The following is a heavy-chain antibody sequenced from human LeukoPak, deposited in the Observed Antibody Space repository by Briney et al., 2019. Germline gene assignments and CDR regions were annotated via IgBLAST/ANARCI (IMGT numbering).Heavy chain of an antibody. Sequence: GGSLRLSCAASGFTFSSYAMSWVRQAPGKGLEWVAAISGSGGSTYYADSVKGRFTISRDNSKNTLYLQMNSLRAEDTAVYYCANLFSPRKRWDVGQWLLPVIGYWGQGTLVTVSS. CDR2: ISGSGGST. J-gene: IGHJ4*02. CDR1: GFTFSSYA. V-gene: IGHV3-23*01. CDR3: ANLFSPRKRWDVGQWLLPVIGY. D-gene: IGHD6-19*01.